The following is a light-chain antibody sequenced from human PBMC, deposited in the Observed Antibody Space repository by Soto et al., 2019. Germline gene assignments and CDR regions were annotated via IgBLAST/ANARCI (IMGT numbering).Light chain of an antibody. J-gene: IGKJ4*01. CDR3: QQRTNWPALT. V-gene: IGKV3-11*01. Sequence: EIVLTQSPATLYLSPGERATLSCRASQTINNYLAWYQQKPGQAPRLLIFDASNRATGIPARFSGSGSGTDFTLTISSLETEDFAVYYCQQRTNWPALTFGGGTKIEIK. CDR2: DAS. CDR1: QTINNY.